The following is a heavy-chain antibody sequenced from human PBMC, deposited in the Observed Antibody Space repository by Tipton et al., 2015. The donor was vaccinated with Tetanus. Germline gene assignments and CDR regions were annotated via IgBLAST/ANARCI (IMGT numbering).Heavy chain of an antibody. V-gene: IGHV3-23*01. CDR2: ISASGDST. CDR3: ARSASPFDY. CDR1: GFTFSSYS. Sequence: GSLRLSCAASGFTFSSYSMTWIRQSPGKGLEWVSAISASGDSTYYADFVKGRFIISRDTSKNTLYLQMNSLRAEDTAVYYCARSASPFDYWGQGTLVTVFS. J-gene: IGHJ4*02.